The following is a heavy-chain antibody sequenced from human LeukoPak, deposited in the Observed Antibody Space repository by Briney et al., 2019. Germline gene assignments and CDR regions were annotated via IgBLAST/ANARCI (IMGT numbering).Heavy chain of an antibody. CDR2: INPNSGGT. CDR1: GYTFTGYY. Sequence: ASVKVSCKASGYTFTGYYMHWVRQAPGQGLEWMGCINPNSGGTNYAQKLQGRVTMTTDTSTTTAYMERRSLTSDDTAVYYCARLRYDILTGYFFDYWGQGTLVTVSS. D-gene: IGHD3-9*01. CDR3: ARLRYDILTGYFFDY. J-gene: IGHJ4*02. V-gene: IGHV1-2*02.